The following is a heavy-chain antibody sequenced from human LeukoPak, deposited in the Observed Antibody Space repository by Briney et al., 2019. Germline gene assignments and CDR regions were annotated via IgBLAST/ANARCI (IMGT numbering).Heavy chain of an antibody. CDR3: ARDHPPGNFYDY. J-gene: IGHJ4*02. V-gene: IGHV4-4*07. CDR1: GGSISSYY. Sequence: SETLSLTCTVSGGSISSYYWSWIRQPAGKGLEWIWRIYTSGSTNYNPSLKSRVTTSVDASKNQFSLELSSVTAADTAVYYCARDHPPGNFYDYWGQGTLVTVSS. CDR2: IYTSGST. D-gene: IGHD2/OR15-2a*01.